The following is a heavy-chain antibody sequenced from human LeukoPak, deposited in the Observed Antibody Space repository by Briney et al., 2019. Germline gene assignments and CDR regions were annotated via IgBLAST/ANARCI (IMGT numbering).Heavy chain of an antibody. CDR1: GGSFSGYY. CDR3: ARGGPRGGVVPAAILHWFDP. Sequence: PSETLSLTCAVYGGSFSGYYWSWIRQPPGKGLEWIGEINHSGSTNYNPSLKSRVTISVDTSKNQSSLKLSSVTAADTAVYYCARGGPRGGVVPAAILHWFDPWGQGTLVTVSS. CDR2: INHSGST. J-gene: IGHJ5*02. D-gene: IGHD2-2*02. V-gene: IGHV4-34*01.